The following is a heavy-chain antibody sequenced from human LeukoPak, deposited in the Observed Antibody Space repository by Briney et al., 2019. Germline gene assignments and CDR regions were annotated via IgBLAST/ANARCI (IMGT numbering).Heavy chain of an antibody. V-gene: IGHV4-39*01. D-gene: IGHD2-2*01. CDR3: ARRAYCSSNSCYYYYYYGMDV. CDR2: IYYSGST. J-gene: IGHJ6*02. Sequence: SETLSLTCTVSGGSISSSSYYWGGIRQPPGKGLEWSGSIYYSGSTYYNPSLKSRVTISVGTSKNQFSLQLSSVTAADTAVYYCARRAYCSSNSCYYYYYYGMDVWGQGTTVTVSS. CDR1: GGSISSSSYY.